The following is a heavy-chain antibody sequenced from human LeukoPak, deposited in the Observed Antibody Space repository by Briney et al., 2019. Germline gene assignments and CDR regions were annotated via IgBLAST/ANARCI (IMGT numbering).Heavy chain of an antibody. D-gene: IGHD5-24*01. J-gene: IGHJ5*02. CDR2: INPSGGST. V-gene: IGHV1-46*01. CDR1: GYTFTIYY. CDR3: ARDSNSSPPSRENWFDP. Sequence: ASVTVSFTPSGYTFTIYYMHWVRQAHGQGLEWMGIINPSGGSTSYAQKFQGRVTMTRDTSTSTVYMELSSLRSEDTAVYYCARDSNSSPPSRENWFDPWGQGTLVTVSA.